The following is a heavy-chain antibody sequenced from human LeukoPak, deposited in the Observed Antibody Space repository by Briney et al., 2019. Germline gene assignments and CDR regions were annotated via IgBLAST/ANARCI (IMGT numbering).Heavy chain of an antibody. CDR3: ARVFTIVGEDGMDV. V-gene: IGHV1-18*01. Sequence: ASVKVSCKASGYTFTSYGISWVRQAPGQGLEWMGWISAYNGNTNYAQKLQGRVTMTTDTSTSTAYMELRSLRSDDTAVYYCARVFTIVGEDGMDVWGQGTTVTVSS. D-gene: IGHD3-22*01. CDR2: ISAYNGNT. CDR1: GYTFTSYG. J-gene: IGHJ6*02.